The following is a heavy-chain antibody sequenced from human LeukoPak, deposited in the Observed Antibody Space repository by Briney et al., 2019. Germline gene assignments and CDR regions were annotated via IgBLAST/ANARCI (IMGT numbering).Heavy chain of an antibody. CDR1: GYTFTSYG. CDR3: ARVVVPAATLKYYYGMDV. V-gene: IGHV1-18*01. CDR2: ISAYNGNT. D-gene: IGHD2-2*01. Sequence: ASVKVSCKASGYTFTSYGISWVRQAPGQGLEWMGWISAYNGNTNYAQKLQGRVTMTTDTSTSTAYMELRSLRSDDTAVYYCARVVVPAATLKYYYGMDVWGQGTTVTVSS. J-gene: IGHJ6*02.